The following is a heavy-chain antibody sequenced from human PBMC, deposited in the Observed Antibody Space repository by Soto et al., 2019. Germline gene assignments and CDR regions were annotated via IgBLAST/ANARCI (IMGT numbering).Heavy chain of an antibody. CDR1: GGSISGFY. CDR3: ARDCSGSNCYYGMDV. CDR2: IYYTGTT. D-gene: IGHD2-15*01. Sequence: QVQLQESGPGLVKPSETLSLTCAVSGGSISGFYWNWIRQSPREGLEWIGYIYYTGTTNYNPSLESRVTISVDTSKNHLSLTLSSVTVADTAIYYCARDCSGSNCYYGMDVWGQGTTVTVSS. V-gene: IGHV4-59*01. J-gene: IGHJ6*02.